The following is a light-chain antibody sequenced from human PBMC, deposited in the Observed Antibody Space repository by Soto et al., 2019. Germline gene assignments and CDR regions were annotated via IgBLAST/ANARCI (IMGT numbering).Light chain of an antibody. CDR1: QRVGSN. CDR2: RTS. CDR3: QQYNNWPYT. V-gene: IGKV3-15*01. J-gene: IGKJ2*01. Sequence: EMVMTQSPATLSVSPGKRAILSCGASQRVGSNLAWYQQKPGQAPRLLIYRTSIRATGIPPRFSASGSETEFTLSISSLQSEGIAVYYCQQYNNWPYTFGQGTNLEIK.